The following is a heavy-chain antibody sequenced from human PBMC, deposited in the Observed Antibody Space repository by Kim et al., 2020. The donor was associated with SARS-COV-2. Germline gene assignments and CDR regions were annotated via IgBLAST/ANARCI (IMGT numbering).Heavy chain of an antibody. CDR2: ISGGGGTT. Sequence: GGSLRLSCAASGFTFNIYSMTWVRQAPGVGLEWVSVISGGGGTTGYTDSVKGRFTISRDNAKNTVYLQMNSLRDDDTAVYYCAKSLRSGTYTHDGAFEIWGQGTLVTVSS. CDR1: GFTFNIYS. D-gene: IGHD3-10*01. V-gene: IGHV3-23*01. CDR3: AKSLRSGTYTHDGAFEI. J-gene: IGHJ3*02.